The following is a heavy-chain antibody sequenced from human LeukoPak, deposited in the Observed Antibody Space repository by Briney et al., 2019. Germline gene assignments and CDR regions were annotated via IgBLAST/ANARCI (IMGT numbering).Heavy chain of an antibody. V-gene: IGHV1-18*01. D-gene: IGHD2-21*02. Sequence: GASVKVSCKPFGFTFSAYGIAWVRQAPGHGPEWMGWISNHNGNTNYARKFQGRITMTTDTSTGTGFMELRSLESDDTAVYYCARGVAVVTAYYFDYWGRGTLVTVAS. CDR2: ISNHNGNT. J-gene: IGHJ4*02. CDR3: ARGVAVVTAYYFDY. CDR1: GFTFSAYG.